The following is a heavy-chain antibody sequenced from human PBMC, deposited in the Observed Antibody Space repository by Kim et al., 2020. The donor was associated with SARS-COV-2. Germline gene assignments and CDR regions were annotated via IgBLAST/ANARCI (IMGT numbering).Heavy chain of an antibody. D-gene: IGHD3-16*01. CDR2: INPSPDDT. J-gene: IGHJ4*02. V-gene: IGHV3-23*01. CDR3: ARGGGGYLDL. Sequence: GGSLRLSCAASGFTFGIYGMIWVRQAPGKGLEWISAINPSPDDTYYVDSVKGRFTISRDNSKNTLYLQINSLRLEDTAVYYCARGGGGYLDLWGQGTPVT. CDR1: GFTFGIYG.